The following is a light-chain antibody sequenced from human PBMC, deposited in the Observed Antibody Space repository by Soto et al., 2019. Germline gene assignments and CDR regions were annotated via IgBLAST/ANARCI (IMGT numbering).Light chain of an antibody. CDR1: QSVSTNY. V-gene: IGKV3-20*01. CDR3: QQYSNSLYT. CDR2: VVS. Sequence: EILLTQSPGTLSLSPGERATLSCRASQSVSTNYLAWYQQKPGQAPRLLISVVSSRATGIPDRFSGSGSGTDFTLTISRLEPEDFAVYYCQQYSNSLYTFGQGTKMEIK. J-gene: IGKJ2*01.